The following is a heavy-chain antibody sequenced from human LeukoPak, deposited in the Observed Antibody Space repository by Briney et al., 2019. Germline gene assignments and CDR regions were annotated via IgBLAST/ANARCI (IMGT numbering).Heavy chain of an antibody. Sequence: SETLSLTCIVSGDSISSYYWSWIRQSAGKGLEWIGRIYTSGSTNYNPSLKSRVTMSVDTSKNQFSLKLSSVTAADTAVYYCARVLYNWNDAHAFDIWGQGTMVTVSS. D-gene: IGHD1-20*01. CDR1: GDSISSYY. CDR2: IYTSGST. V-gene: IGHV4-4*07. J-gene: IGHJ3*02. CDR3: ARVLYNWNDAHAFDI.